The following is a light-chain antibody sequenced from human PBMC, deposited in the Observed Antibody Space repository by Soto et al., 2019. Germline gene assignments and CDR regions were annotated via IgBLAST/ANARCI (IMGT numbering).Light chain of an antibody. CDR2: DAS. V-gene: IGKV3-11*01. J-gene: IGKJ4*01. Sequence: EIIFSESPVTLSFNPRQRSVLSCMASQSVSSNYLAWYQQKPGQAPRLLMYDASIRATGIPARFSGSGSGTDFTLTISSLEPEDFAVYNCHQRSKWPLTFGGGTKVDIK. CDR1: QSVSSNY. CDR3: HQRSKWPLT.